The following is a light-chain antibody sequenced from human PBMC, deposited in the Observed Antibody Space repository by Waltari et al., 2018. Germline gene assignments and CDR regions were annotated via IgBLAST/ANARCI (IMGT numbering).Light chain of an antibody. CDR3: SSYTSTSAVI. CDR2: DVT. CDR1: SSDIGDYHY. Sequence: QSALTQPASVSGSPGQSITISCTGTSSDIGDYHYVSWYQQHPGKVPKLMIYDVTHRPSGVSNRFSGSKSANTASLTISGLQAEDEADYYCSSYTSTSAVIFGGGTKVTVL. V-gene: IGLV2-14*03. J-gene: IGLJ2*01.